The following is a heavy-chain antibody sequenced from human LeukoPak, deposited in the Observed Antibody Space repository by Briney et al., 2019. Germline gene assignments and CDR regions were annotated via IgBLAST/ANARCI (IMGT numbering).Heavy chain of an antibody. Sequence: ASVKVSCKASGYIFTTYYMNWVRQATGQGLEWMGGIIPIFGTANYAQKFQGRVTITADKSTSTAYMELSSLRSEDTAVYYCARENSYAYYFDYWGQGTLVTVSS. CDR2: IIPIFGTA. D-gene: IGHD3-16*01. CDR3: ARENSYAYYFDY. CDR1: GYIFTTYY. J-gene: IGHJ4*02. V-gene: IGHV1-69*06.